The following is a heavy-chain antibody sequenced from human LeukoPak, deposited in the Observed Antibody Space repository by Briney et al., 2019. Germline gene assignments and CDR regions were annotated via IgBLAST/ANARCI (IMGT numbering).Heavy chain of an antibody. Sequence: SEALSLTCTVSAASIVSFHWSWIRRSAGKGLEWIGRVFHSGTTKNPSLKSRVTMSLDTSKNLLSLTMTSVTAADTAIYFCARDGHIRGFDSWGQGTLVIVSS. D-gene: IGHD2-21*01. CDR3: ARDGHIRGFDS. V-gene: IGHV4-4*07. J-gene: IGHJ4*02. CDR1: AASIVSFH. CDR2: VFHSGTT.